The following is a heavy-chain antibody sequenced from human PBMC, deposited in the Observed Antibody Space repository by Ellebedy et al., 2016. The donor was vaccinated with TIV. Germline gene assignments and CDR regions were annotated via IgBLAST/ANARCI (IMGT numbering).Heavy chain of an antibody. Sequence: SETLSLXXNVSGGSISSSSYYWGWMRQPPGKGLEWIGSIYYSGTTYYNPSLKSRVTISVDTSKNQFSLKLSSVTAADTALYYCARRGGYSDGSGPGIDSWGQGTLVTVSS. CDR3: ARRGGYSDGSGPGIDS. CDR2: IYYSGTT. V-gene: IGHV4-39*01. CDR1: GGSISSSSYY. D-gene: IGHD3-22*01. J-gene: IGHJ4*02.